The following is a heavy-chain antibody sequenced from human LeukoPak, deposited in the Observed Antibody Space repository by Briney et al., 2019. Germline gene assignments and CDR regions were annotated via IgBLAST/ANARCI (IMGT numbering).Heavy chain of an antibody. D-gene: IGHD2-8*01. J-gene: IGHJ4*02. CDR3: TKGCNTLPSFFDY. Sequence: GGSLRLSCAASGFTFSSYEMNWVRQAPGKGLDLVASISCSSSSIYYADSVKGGVTISRDKAKKSMYLQITSLRTEDTALYYITKGCNTLPSFFDYWGQGTLVTVSS. CDR1: GFTFSSYE. CDR2: ISCSSSSI. V-gene: IGHV3-48*03.